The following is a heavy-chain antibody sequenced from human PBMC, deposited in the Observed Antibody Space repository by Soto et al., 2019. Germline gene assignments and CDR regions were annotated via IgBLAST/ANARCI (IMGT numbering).Heavy chain of an antibody. J-gene: IGHJ6*02. CDR1: GGTFSSYA. V-gene: IGHV1-69*06. CDR3: ARDFFHSSYYDFWSGYPHYYGMDV. Sequence: SVKVSFKASGGTFSSYAISWVRQAPGQGLEWMGGIIPIFGTANYAQKFQGRVTITADKSTSTAYMELSSLRSEDTAVYYCARDFFHSSYYDFWSGYPHYYGMDVWGQGTTVTVSS. CDR2: IIPIFGTA. D-gene: IGHD3-3*01.